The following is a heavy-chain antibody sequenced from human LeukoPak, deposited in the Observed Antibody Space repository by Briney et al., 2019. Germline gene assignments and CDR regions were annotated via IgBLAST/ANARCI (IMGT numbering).Heavy chain of an antibody. Sequence: ASVKVSCRASGYTFTSYGISWVRQAPGQGLEWMGWISAYNGNTNYAQKLQGRVTMTTDTSTSTAYMELRSLRSDDTAVYYCARGVSYYDSSGYYGYWGQGTLVTVSS. CDR2: ISAYNGNT. V-gene: IGHV1-18*01. CDR3: ARGVSYYDSSGYYGY. D-gene: IGHD3-22*01. J-gene: IGHJ4*02. CDR1: GYTFTSYG.